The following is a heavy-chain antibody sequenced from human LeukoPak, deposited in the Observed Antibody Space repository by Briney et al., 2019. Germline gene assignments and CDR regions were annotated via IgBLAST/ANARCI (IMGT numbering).Heavy chain of an antibody. V-gene: IGHV3-23*01. CDR3: AKDWGIVTRVFDY. Sequence: GGSLRLSCAASGSTFSSYAMSWVRQAPGKGLEWVSAISGSGGSTYFADSVKGRFTISRDNSKNTLYLQMNSLKAEDTAVYYCAKDWGIVTRVFDYWGQGTLVTVSS. CDR1: GSTFSSYA. J-gene: IGHJ4*02. D-gene: IGHD2/OR15-2a*01. CDR2: ISGSGGST.